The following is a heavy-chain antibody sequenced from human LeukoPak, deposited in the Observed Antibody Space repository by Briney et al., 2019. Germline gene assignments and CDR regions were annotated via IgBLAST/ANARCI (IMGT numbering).Heavy chain of an antibody. D-gene: IGHD2-21*01. CDR3: AKDRPFLDY. Sequence: GGSLRLSCAASELTFRSYGMHWVRHAPGKGLEWVAVISYDGSNKYYADSVEGRFTISRDNSKNTLYLQMNSLRAEDTGVYYCAKDRPFLDYWGQGTLVTVSS. J-gene: IGHJ4*02. V-gene: IGHV3-30*18. CDR1: ELTFRSYG. CDR2: ISYDGSNK.